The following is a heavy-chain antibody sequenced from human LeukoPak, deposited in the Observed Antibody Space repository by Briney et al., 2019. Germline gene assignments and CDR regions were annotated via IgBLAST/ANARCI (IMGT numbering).Heavy chain of an antibody. V-gene: IGHV1-18*01. CDR3: ARVPILIFSGWYGFDY. CDR1: GYTFTSYG. Sequence: ASVKVSCKASGYTFTSYGISWVRQAPGQGLEWMGWISAYNGNTSYAQKLQGRVTMTTDTSTSTAYMELRSLRSDDTAVYYCARVPILIFSGWYGFDYWGQGTLVTVSS. J-gene: IGHJ4*02. CDR2: ISAYNGNT. D-gene: IGHD6-19*01.